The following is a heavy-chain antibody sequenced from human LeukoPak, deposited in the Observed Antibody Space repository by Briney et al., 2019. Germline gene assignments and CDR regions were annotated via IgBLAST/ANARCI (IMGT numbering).Heavy chain of an antibody. J-gene: IGHJ4*02. CDR1: GFSISSFW. Sequence: QPGGSLRLSCAASGFSISSFWMSWVRQAPGKGLVWVSRINSDGSSTSYADAVKGRFTTSRDNAKNTLYLQMNSLRAEDTAVYYCAKDLRPQYSGSYLVPFHWGQGTLVTVSS. CDR2: INSDGSST. V-gene: IGHV3-74*01. CDR3: AKDLRPQYSGSYLVPFH. D-gene: IGHD1-26*01.